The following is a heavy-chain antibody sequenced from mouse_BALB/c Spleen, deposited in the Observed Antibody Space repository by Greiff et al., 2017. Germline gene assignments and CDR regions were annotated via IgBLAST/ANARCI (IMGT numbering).Heavy chain of an antibody. CDR3: ARGVTVVARAMDD. J-gene: IGHJ4*01. D-gene: IGHD1-1*01. Sequence: QVQLKESGPGLVQPSQSLSITCTVSGFSLTSYGVHWVRQSPGKGLEWLGVIWSGGSTDYNAAFISRLSISTDNSTSQVFYKSNSLQANDTAIYCCARGVTVVARAMDDWGQGTSVTVSS. V-gene: IGHV2-2*02. CDR2: IWSGGST. CDR1: GFSLTSYG.